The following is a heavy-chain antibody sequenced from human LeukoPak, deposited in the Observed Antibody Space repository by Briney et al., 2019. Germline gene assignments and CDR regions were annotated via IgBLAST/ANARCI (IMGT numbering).Heavy chain of an antibody. J-gene: IGHJ6*02. Sequence: SETLSLTCAVYGGSFSGYYWSWIRKPPGKGLEWIGEINHSGSTNYNPSLKSRVTISVDTSKNQFSLKLSSVTAADTAVYYCARGRGSTTYYYYYYGMDVWGQGTTVTVSS. CDR1: GGSFSGYY. V-gene: IGHV4-34*01. CDR3: ARGRGSTTYYYYYYGMDV. CDR2: INHSGST. D-gene: IGHD4-17*01.